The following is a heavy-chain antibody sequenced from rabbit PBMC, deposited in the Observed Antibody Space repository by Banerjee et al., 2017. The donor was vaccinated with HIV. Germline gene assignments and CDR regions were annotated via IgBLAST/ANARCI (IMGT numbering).Heavy chain of an antibody. CDR2: IDPVFRST. V-gene: IGHV1S47*01. J-gene: IGHJ4*01. CDR1: GFDFSSYG. CDR3: VSYDDYGDRNL. D-gene: IGHD2-1*01. Sequence: QEQLVESGGCLVQPGGSLKLSCKASGFDFSSYGVSWVRQAPGKGLEWIGYIDPVFRSTYYASWVNGRFTISSHNAQNTLYLQLNSLTAADTATYFCVSYDDYGDRNLWGPGTLVTVS.